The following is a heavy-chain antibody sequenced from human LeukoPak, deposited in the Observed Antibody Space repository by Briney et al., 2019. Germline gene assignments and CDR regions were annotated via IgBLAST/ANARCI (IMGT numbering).Heavy chain of an antibody. CDR2: MSPDSGYT. V-gene: IGHV1-8*02. J-gene: IGHJ4*02. CDR3: EIYTGYDSF. D-gene: IGHD5-12*01. CDR1: GGTFSNYA. Sequence: ASVKVSCKASGGTFSNYALSWVRQAPGQGLEWMGWMSPDSGYTGYAQTFQGRVTLTRNTSVSTAFMELSGLRSEDTAVYYCEIYTGYDSFWGQGTLVTVSS.